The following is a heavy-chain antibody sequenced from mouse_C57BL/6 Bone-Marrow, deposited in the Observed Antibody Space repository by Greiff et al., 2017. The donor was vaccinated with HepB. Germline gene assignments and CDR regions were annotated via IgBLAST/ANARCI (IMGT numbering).Heavy chain of an antibody. V-gene: IGHV1-53*01. CDR3: ARRGLIIYYAMDD. D-gene: IGHD2-2*01. CDR1: GYTFTSYW. Sequence: QVQLQQPGTELVKPGASVKLSCKASGYTFTSYWMHWVKQRPGQGLEWIGNINPSNGGTNYNEKFTSKATLTVDKSSSTAYMQLSSLPSKDAAVSYCARRGLIIYYAMDDWGQGTSVTVSS. J-gene: IGHJ4*01. CDR2: INPSNGGT.